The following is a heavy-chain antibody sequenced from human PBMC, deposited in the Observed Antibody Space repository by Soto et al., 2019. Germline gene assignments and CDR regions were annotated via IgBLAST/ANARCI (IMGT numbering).Heavy chain of an antibody. CDR1: GGSISSDNW. D-gene: IGHD4-17*01. CDR3: ARLMTAVTTTFDY. V-gene: IGHV4-4*02. J-gene: IGHJ4*02. CDR2: IYPTGTT. Sequence: QVQLQESGPGLVKPSGTLSLTCTVSGGSISSDNWWGWVRQPPGKGLEYIGQIYPTGTTNYIPSLKSRVTMSVDRSQSQFSLRLTSVTAADTAVYYCARLMTAVTTTFDYWGQGTLVTVSS.